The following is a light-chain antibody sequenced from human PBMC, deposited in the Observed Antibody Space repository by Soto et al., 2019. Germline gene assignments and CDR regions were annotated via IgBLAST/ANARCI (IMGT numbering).Light chain of an antibody. CDR2: VAS. CDR1: QSIRSY. CDR3: QQSYTTPCS. J-gene: IGKJ2*04. Sequence: DIQMTQSPSSLSASVGDRVTITCWASQSIRSYLNWYQQKPGKAPNLLIYVASSLQTGVPSRFSGSGSGTEFTLTISSVQPEDFATYYCQQSYTTPCSFGQGTKLEI. V-gene: IGKV1-39*01.